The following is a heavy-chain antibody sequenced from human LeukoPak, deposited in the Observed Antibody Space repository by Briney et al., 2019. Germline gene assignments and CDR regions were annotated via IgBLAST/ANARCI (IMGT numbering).Heavy chain of an antibody. CDR3: ARVRYSDSSVLTRKRSYYDY. V-gene: IGHV4-4*07. J-gene: IGHJ4*02. CDR1: GGSISSYY. CDR2: ISTSGST. D-gene: IGHD3-22*01. Sequence: SETLSLTCTVSGGSISSYYWSWIRQPAGKGLESIGHISTSGSTNYNPSLKSRVTMSVDTSKNQFSLRLSSVTAADTAVYYCARVRYSDSSVLTRKRSYYDYWGQGTLVTVSS.